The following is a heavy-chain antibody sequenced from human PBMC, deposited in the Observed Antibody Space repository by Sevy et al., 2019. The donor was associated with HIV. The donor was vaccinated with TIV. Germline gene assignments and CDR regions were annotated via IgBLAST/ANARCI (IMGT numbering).Heavy chain of an antibody. V-gene: IGHV3-30-3*01. CDR3: ARVAVEYCTDDCYHRFDY. D-gene: IGHD2-21*02. CDR1: GFTFTLYA. CDR2: ISYSGTNK. J-gene: IGHJ4*02. Sequence: GSLRLSCAASGFTFTLYAIHWVRQAPGKGLEWVSLISYSGTNKYYADSVQGRFTISRDDSKNTAYLQMNNLRTDDTAVYYCARVAVEYCTDDCYHRFDYWGQGTQVTVSS.